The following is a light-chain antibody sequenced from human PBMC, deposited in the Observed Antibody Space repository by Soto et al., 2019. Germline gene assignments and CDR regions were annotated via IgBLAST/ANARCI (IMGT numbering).Light chain of an antibody. CDR2: QVT. V-gene: IGLV2-14*01. CDR1: SSDLAIYNY. J-gene: IGLJ3*02. CDR3: SSFTSINTVV. Sequence: QSVLTQPASVSGSPGQSITISCTGTSSDLAIYNYVSWYQQQPGKAPKLMICQVTNRPSGVSNRFSGSRSGNTASLTISGLQAEDEADYYCSSFTSINTVVFGGGTKVTVL.